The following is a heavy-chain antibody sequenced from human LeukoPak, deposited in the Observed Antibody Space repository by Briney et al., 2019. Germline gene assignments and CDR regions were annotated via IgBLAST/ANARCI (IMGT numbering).Heavy chain of an antibody. J-gene: IGHJ6*03. Sequence: PSETLSLTCTVSGGSVSSGSYYWSWIRQPPGKGLEWIGYIYYSGSTNYNPSLKSRVTISVDTSKNQFSPKLSSVTAADTAVYYCARYSSSYYYYYMDVWGKGTTVTVSS. CDR1: GGSVSSGSYY. D-gene: IGHD6-19*01. CDR3: ARYSSSYYYYYMDV. CDR2: IYYSGST. V-gene: IGHV4-61*01.